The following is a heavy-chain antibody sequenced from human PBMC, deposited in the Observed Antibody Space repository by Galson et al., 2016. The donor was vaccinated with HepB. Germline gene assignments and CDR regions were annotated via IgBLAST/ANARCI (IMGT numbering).Heavy chain of an antibody. CDR2: ILWDGSLT. CDR1: GFTFDDYT. CDR3: VKDARFGGNSETFDY. J-gene: IGHJ4*02. V-gene: IGHV3-43D*03. D-gene: IGHD4-23*01. Sequence: SLRLSCAASGFTFDDYTMHWVRQAPGKGLEWVSLILWDGSLTHYADSVRGRFTMSRDNSKNSLYLQMSRLRGEDSAIYYCVKDARFGGNSETFDYWGQGTVVTVSS.